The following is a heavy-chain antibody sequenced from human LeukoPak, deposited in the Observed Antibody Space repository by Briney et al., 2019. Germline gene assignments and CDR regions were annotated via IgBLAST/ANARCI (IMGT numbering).Heavy chain of an antibody. CDR3: VRDPALGFCRGACCVTRQISFSDC. Sequence: ASVKVSCKTSGYSLTTYGITWLRQAPGQGLEWMGWVNARNGDTNLAQKLQGRLTLTTDPSATTAYLELRSLKSDDTAVYFCVRDPALGFCRGACCVTRQISFSDCWGQGTLLIVSS. J-gene: IGHJ4*02. D-gene: IGHD2-21*02. CDR1: GYSLTTYG. V-gene: IGHV1-18*01. CDR2: VNARNGDT.